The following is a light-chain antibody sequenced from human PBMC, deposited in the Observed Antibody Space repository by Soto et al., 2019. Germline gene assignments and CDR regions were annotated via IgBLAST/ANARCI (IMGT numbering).Light chain of an antibody. CDR2: DAS. V-gene: IGKV1-5*01. J-gene: IGKJ1*01. CDR3: LQYDSYSWT. Sequence: EIQMTQSPSTLSASIVDRFTITFLASRSISDWLAWYQQKPGKAPNLLIFDASSLKSGVPSRFSGSGSGTEFTLTISSLQPDDFATYYCLQYDSYSWTFGQGTKVDIK. CDR1: RSISDW.